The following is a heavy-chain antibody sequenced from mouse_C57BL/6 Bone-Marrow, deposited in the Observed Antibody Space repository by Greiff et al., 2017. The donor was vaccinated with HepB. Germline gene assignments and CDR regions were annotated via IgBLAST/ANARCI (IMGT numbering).Heavy chain of an antibody. J-gene: IGHJ3*01. CDR1: GYTFTSYW. D-gene: IGHD1-1*01. CDR2: IDPSDSYT. V-gene: IGHV1-59*01. Sequence: VQLQQSGAELVRPGPSVKLSCKASGYTFTSYWMHWVKQRPGQGLEWIGVIDPSDSYTNYNQKFKGKATLTVDTSSSTAYMQLSSLTSEDSAVYYCARGERSFAYWGQGTLVTVSA. CDR3: ARGERSFAY.